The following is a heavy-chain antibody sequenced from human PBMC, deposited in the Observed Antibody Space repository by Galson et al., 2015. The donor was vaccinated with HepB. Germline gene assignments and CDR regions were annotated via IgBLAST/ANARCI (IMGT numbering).Heavy chain of an antibody. V-gene: IGHV3-23*01. CDR1: GFTFSNYA. J-gene: IGHJ5*02. D-gene: IGHD3-16*01. CDR3: ARTQGLGWFDP. CDR2: FSGDNT. Sequence: SLRLSCAASGFTFSNYAMSWVRQAPGKGLEWVSLFSGDNTYYADYVEGRFTISRDNSKDTLYLQMNSLRAEDTAVYYCARTQGLGWFDPWGQGTLVTVSS.